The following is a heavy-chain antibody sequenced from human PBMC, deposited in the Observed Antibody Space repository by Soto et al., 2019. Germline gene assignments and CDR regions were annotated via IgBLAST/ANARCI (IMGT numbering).Heavy chain of an antibody. CDR2: FDPEDGET. CDR3: EAGGTRWMRAPFDY. V-gene: IGHV1-24*01. J-gene: IGHJ4*02. D-gene: IGHD1-1*01. Sequence: VQLLQSGAEVKKPGASVKVSCKVSVHTLTELSMHWVRKAPGRGLEWMGGFDPEDGETIFAQKFQGRVTMTEDTSTDSTDMELTSRRSEDTAVYYCEAGGTRWMRAPFDYWGQGNLVTIS. CDR1: VHTLTELS.